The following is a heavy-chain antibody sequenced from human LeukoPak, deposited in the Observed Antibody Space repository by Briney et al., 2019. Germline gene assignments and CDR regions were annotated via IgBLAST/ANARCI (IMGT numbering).Heavy chain of an antibody. CDR2: IYSGGST. D-gene: IGHD4-17*01. CDR1: GFTVSSSH. V-gene: IGHV3-66*01. CDR3: ARDFGRNGDFHAFDI. J-gene: IGHJ3*02. Sequence: GGSLRLSCAASGFTVSSSHMTWVRQAPGKGLECVSLIYSGGSTYYSDSVKGRFTISGDNSKNTLYLHMNSLRAEDTAVYYCARDFGRNGDFHAFDIWGQGTMVTVSS.